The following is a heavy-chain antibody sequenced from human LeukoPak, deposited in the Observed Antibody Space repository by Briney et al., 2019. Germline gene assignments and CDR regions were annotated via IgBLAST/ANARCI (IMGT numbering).Heavy chain of an antibody. CDR1: GASISSSPFY. Sequence: PSETLSLTCTVSGASISSSPFYWGWIRQAPGKGLDWIGSIYYSGSTYYNSSLSSRVTISVDTSKNQFSLKLSSVTAADTAVYYCARQLAVAGHWYFDLWGRGTLVTVSS. D-gene: IGHD6-19*01. CDR2: IYYSGST. V-gene: IGHV4-39*01. J-gene: IGHJ2*01. CDR3: ARQLAVAGHWYFDL.